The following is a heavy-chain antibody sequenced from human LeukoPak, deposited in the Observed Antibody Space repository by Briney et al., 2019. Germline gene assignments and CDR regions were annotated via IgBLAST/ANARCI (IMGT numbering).Heavy chain of an antibody. CDR3: ARWAGGSSGYADYYYYYMDV. CDR1: GFTFSSYA. D-gene: IGHD3-22*01. CDR2: ISYDGSNK. Sequence: GGSLRLSCAASGFTFSSYAMHWVRQAPGKGLEWVAVISYDGSNKYYADSVKGRFTISRDNSKNTLYLQMNSLRAEDTAVYYCARWAGGSSGYADYYYYYMDVWGKGTTVTVSS. J-gene: IGHJ6*03. V-gene: IGHV3-30*04.